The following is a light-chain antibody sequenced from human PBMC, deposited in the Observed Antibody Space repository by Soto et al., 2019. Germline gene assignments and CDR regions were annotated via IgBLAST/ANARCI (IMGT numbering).Light chain of an antibody. CDR1: QSISNN. V-gene: IGKV3-15*01. J-gene: IGKJ4*01. CDR3: QQYKSYST. Sequence: ETVMTQSPATLSVSPGYGATLSCRASQSISNNLAWYQQKPGQAPGLLIYGASRRATGVPARFSGSGSGTEFTLTISSLQPDDFPTYYCQQYKSYSTFGGGNKVDIK. CDR2: GAS.